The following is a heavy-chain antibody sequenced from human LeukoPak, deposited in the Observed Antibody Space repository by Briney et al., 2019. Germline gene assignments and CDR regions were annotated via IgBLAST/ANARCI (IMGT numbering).Heavy chain of an antibody. CDR3: ARDSEYYDSMDY. Sequence: GGSLRLSCEASGFTFNKYFMSWVRQAPGKGLEWVANIHQDGSEINYVDSVKGRFTIPRDNAKNSLYLQMNSLRAEDTAVYYCARDSEYYDSMDYWGQGTLVTVSS. V-gene: IGHV3-7*01. D-gene: IGHD3-22*01. J-gene: IGHJ4*02. CDR1: GFTFNKYF. CDR2: IHQDGSEI.